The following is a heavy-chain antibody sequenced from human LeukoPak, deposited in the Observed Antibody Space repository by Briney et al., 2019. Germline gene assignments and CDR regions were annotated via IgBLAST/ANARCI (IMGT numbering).Heavy chain of an antibody. D-gene: IGHD5-18*01. Sequence: RQAXXXXXDWXAVISNDGSKKYYADSVKGRFTISRDNSKNTLSLQVSSLRTEDTAVYYCAKDRYSYAFEYSDSWGQGTLVTVSS. CDR3: AKDRYSYAFEYSDS. V-gene: IGHV3-30*18. J-gene: IGHJ4*02. CDR2: ISNDGSKK.